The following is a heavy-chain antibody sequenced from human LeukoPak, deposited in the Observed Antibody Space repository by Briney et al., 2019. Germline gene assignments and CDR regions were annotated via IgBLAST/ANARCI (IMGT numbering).Heavy chain of an antibody. CDR3: ARADPSSGEYYFDY. J-gene: IGHJ4*02. CDR1: GGTFSSYT. Sequence: SVKVSCKASGGTFSSYTISWVRQAPGQGLEWMGRIIPILGIANYAQKFQGRVTITADKSTSTAYMELSSLRSEDTAVYYCARADPSSGEYYFDYWGQGTLVTVS. V-gene: IGHV1-69*02. CDR2: IIPILGIA. D-gene: IGHD6-19*01.